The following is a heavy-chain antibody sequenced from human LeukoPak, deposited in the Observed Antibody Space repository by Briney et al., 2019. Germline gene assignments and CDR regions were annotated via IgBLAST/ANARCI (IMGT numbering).Heavy chain of an antibody. CDR3: ARDKYVSGWYWYFDL. V-gene: IGHV4-4*02. CDR2: PFHSGTT. Sequence: SGTLSLTCAVSGDSISSSDWWSWVRQPPGKGLEWIGEPFHSGTTNYNPSLKSRVTISVDKSKNQFSLKLTSVTAADTAVYYCARDKYVSGWYWYFDLWGRGTLVTVSS. J-gene: IGHJ2*01. D-gene: IGHD6-19*01. CDR1: GDSISSSDW.